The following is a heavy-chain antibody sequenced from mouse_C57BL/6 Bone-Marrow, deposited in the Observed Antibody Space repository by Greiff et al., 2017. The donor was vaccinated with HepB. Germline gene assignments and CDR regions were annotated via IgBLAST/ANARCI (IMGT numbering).Heavy chain of an antibody. V-gene: IGHV1-55*01. Sequence: QVQLQQSGAELVKPGASVKMSCKASGYTFTSYWITWVKQRPGQGLEWIGDIYPGSGSTNYNEKFKSKATLTVDTSSSTAYMQLSSPTSEDSAVYYCARYSLPITTVVLDYWGQGTTLTVSS. J-gene: IGHJ2*01. CDR2: IYPGSGST. D-gene: IGHD1-1*01. CDR3: ARYSLPITTVVLDY. CDR1: GYTFTSYW.